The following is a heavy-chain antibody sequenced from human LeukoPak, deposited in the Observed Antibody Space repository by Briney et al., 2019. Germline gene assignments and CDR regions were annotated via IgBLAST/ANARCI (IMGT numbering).Heavy chain of an antibody. CDR3: ARGSLRDGYNYMGVFDI. D-gene: IGHD5-24*01. Sequence: PSETLSLTCTVSGGSISSYYWSWIRQPPGKGLEWIGYIYYSGSTNYNPSLKSRVTISVDTSKNQFSLKLSSVTAADTAVYYCARGSLRDGYNYMGVFDIWGQGTMVTVSS. CDR2: IYYSGST. J-gene: IGHJ3*02. V-gene: IGHV4-59*01. CDR1: GGSISSYY.